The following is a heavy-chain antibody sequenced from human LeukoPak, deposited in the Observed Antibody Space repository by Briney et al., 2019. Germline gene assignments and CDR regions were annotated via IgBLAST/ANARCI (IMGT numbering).Heavy chain of an antibody. Sequence: ASVKVSCKASGYTFTGYYMHWVRQAPGQGLEWMGWINPNSGGTNYAQKFQSRVTITRDTSISIAYMELSRMRSDATAVYYCAREDYYDSSGYYKNKEYFQHWGQGTLVTVSS. J-gene: IGHJ1*01. CDR2: INPNSGGT. CDR1: GYTFTGYY. V-gene: IGHV1-2*02. D-gene: IGHD3-22*01. CDR3: AREDYYDSSGYYKNKEYFQH.